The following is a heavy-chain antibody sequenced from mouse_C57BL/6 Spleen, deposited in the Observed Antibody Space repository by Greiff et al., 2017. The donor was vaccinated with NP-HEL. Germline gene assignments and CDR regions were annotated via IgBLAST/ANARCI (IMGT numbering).Heavy chain of an antibody. CDR1: GYSITSGYY. CDR2: ISYDGSN. V-gene: IGHV3-6*01. D-gene: IGHD1-1*01. CDR3: ARKAYYGSWGNAMDY. Sequence: DVKLQESGPGLVKPSQSLSLTCSVTGYSITSGYYWNWIRQFPGNKLEWMGYISYDGSNNYNPSLKNRISITRDTSTNQFFLKLNSVTTEDTATYYCARKAYYGSWGNAMDYWGQGTSVTVSS. J-gene: IGHJ4*01.